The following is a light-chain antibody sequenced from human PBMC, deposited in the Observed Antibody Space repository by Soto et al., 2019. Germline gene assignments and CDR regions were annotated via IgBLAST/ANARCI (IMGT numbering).Light chain of an antibody. J-gene: IGLJ1*01. Sequence: QSVLTQPASVSGSPGQSIAISCTGTSSDVGGYNYVSWYQQHPDKAPKLIIHEVSNRPSGVSDRFSGSKSGNTASLSISGLQADDEADYYCSSHTTYNTQVFGSGTKVTVL. CDR1: SSDVGGYNY. CDR2: EVS. CDR3: SSHTTYNTQV. V-gene: IGLV2-14*01.